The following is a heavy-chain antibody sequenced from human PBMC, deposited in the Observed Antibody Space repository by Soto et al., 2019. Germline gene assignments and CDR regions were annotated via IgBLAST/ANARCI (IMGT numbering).Heavy chain of an antibody. V-gene: IGHV3-23*01. CDR1: GFTFSKFV. CDR3: AKGCASGRQYYFAS. Sequence: EVQVLESGGDSAQPGGSLRLSCAASGFTFSKFVMSWVRQAPGKGLEWVSALSGGSDGTYYADSVKGRFAIFRDNSKNTLYLQMNSLRVEDTGTYYCAKGCASGRQYYFASWSRGSVVAVAS. J-gene: IGHJ4*02. CDR2: LSGGSDGT.